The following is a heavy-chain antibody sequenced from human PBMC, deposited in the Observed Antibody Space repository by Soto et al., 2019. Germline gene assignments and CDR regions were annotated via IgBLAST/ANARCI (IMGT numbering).Heavy chain of an antibody. J-gene: IGHJ4*02. CDR1: GLTFSTYG. Sequence: GGSLRLSCAASGLTFSTYGFHWVRQAPGKGLEGVAVISNDVRNIHYAESVKGRFTISRDNSKNTLYLQMNSLRPNDTAVYYCVKDTLGGMTPVFMPGPDWGQGTLVTVSS. D-gene: IGHD2-2*01. CDR2: ISNDVRNI. V-gene: IGHV3-30*18. CDR3: VKDTLGGMTPVFMPGPD.